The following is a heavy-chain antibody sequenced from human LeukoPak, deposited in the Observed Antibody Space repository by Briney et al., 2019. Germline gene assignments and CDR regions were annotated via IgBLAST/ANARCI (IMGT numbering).Heavy chain of an antibody. J-gene: IGHJ6*03. CDR3: ARELTAYYDILTGYRQTSGGYYYMDV. CDR2: IYSSGST. Sequence: KTSETLSLTCSVSGASISSGSNYWGWIRQPPGKTLEWIGSIYSSGSTYYNPSLKSRVIIIIDTPKNHFSLTLSSVTAADTAVYYCARELTAYYDILTGYRQTSGGYYYMDVWGKGTTVTVSS. CDR1: GASISSGSNY. D-gene: IGHD3-9*01. V-gene: IGHV4-39*07.